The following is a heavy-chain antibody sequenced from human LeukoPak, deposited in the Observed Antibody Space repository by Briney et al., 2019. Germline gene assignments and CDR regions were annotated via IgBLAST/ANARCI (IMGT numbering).Heavy chain of an antibody. V-gene: IGHV7-4-1*02. CDR3: ARALTDYSQLPSDAFDI. Sequence: ASVKVSCKASGYTFTTYNIHWVRQAPGQGLEWMGWINTNTGNPTYAQGFTGRFVFSLDTSVSTAYLQISSLKAEDTAVYYCARALTDYSQLPSDAFDIWGQGTMVTVSS. CDR1: GYTFTTYN. D-gene: IGHD1-1*01. J-gene: IGHJ3*02. CDR2: INTNTGNP.